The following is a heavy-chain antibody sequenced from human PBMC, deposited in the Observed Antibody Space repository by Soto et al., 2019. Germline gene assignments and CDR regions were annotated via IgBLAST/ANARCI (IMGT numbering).Heavy chain of an antibody. Sequence: PSETLSLTCTVSGGSINSGDYYWSWIRQPPGKGLEWIGYIYYSGSTYHNPSLKSRINISVDTSKNQFSLKLNSVTAADTAVYYCATVPTYYYDRSGYANAFDMWGQGTMVTVSS. V-gene: IGHV4-30-4*01. J-gene: IGHJ3*02. D-gene: IGHD3-22*01. CDR1: GGSINSGDYY. CDR2: IYYSGST. CDR3: ATVPTYYYDRSGYANAFDM.